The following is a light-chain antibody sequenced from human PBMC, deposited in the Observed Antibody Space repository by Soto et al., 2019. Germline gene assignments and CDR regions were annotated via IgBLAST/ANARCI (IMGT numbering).Light chain of an antibody. CDR2: EGS. J-gene: IGLJ2*01. CDR1: SSDVGTYNL. CDR3: CSYAGSSTLVL. V-gene: IGLV2-23*01. Sequence: QSVLTQPASVSGSPGQSITISCTGTSSDVGTYNLVSWYQQHPGKAPKLMIYEGSKRPSGVSNRFSASKSGNTASLTISGLQAEDEADYYCCSYAGSSTLVLFGGGTKVNVL.